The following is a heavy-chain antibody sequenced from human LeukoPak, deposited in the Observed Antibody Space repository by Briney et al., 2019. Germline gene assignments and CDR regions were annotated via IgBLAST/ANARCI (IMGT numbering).Heavy chain of an antibody. CDR2: IYYSGST. Sequence: SETLSLTCTVSGGSISSGGYYRSWIRQHPGKGLEWIGYIYYSGSTYYNPSLKSRVTISVDTSKNQFSLKLSSVTAADTAVYYCAREIVVVTAIHYYYYGMDVWGQGTTVTVSS. V-gene: IGHV4-31*03. CDR3: AREIVVVTAIHYYYYGMDV. D-gene: IGHD2-21*02. CDR1: GGSISSGGYY. J-gene: IGHJ6*02.